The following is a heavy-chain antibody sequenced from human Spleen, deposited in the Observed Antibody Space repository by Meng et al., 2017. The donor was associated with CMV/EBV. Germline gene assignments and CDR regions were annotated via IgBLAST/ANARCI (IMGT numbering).Heavy chain of an antibody. CDR3: TRGRLPSDY. CDR1: GFNFGSHD. J-gene: IGHJ4*02. V-gene: IGHV3-48*03. Sequence: GGSLRLSCAASGFNFGSHDLCWVRQAPGKGLEWLSYIKYGGSTNFYADSVKGRFTISRDNTKNSLYLQMYSLRAEDTAVYYCTRGRLPSDYWGQGTLVTVSS. CDR2: IKYGGSTN. D-gene: IGHD4-11*01.